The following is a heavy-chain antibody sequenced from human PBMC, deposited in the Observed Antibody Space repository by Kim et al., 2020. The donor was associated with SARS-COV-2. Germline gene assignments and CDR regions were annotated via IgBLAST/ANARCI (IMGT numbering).Heavy chain of an antibody. CDR2: GSEK. Sequence: GSEKKYVDSVKGRFTISRDNANNSLYLQMNSLRVEDTAVYYCARSYSIDYWGQGIQVTVSS. D-gene: IGHD3-10*01. J-gene: IGHJ4*02. CDR3: ARSYSIDY. V-gene: IGHV3-7*01.